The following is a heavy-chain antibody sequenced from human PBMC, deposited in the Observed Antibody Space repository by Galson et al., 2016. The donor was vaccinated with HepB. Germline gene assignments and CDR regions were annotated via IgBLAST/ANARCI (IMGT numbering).Heavy chain of an antibody. CDR2: ILYSGNT. D-gene: IGHD5-18*01. Sequence: QVQLQESGPGLVKPSATLSLTCTVSGCSVISGSYYWSWVRQPPGKALEWIGYILYSGNTNDNPTLWRRVTISLDTSRNQVSLNLRSVTAADTAAYYCASPIHLWALEYWGQGTLVTVSS. CDR1: GCSVISGSYY. J-gene: IGHJ4*02. CDR3: ASPIHLWALEY. V-gene: IGHV4-61*01.